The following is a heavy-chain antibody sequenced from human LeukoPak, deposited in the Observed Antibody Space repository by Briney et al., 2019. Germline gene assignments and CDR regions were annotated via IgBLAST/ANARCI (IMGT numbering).Heavy chain of an antibody. Sequence: GGSLRLSCAASGFTFSSYAMHWVRQAPGKGLEWVAVISYDGSNKYYADSVEGRFTISRDNSKNTLYLQMNSLRAEDTAVYYCARDIYDILTGYYIGPFDYWGQGTLVTVSS. V-gene: IGHV3-30-3*01. J-gene: IGHJ4*02. CDR1: GFTFSSYA. D-gene: IGHD3-9*01. CDR2: ISYDGSNK. CDR3: ARDIYDILTGYYIGPFDY.